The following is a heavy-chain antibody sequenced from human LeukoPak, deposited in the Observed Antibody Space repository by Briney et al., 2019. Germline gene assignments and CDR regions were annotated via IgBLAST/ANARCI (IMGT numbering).Heavy chain of an antibody. V-gene: IGHV1-46*01. CDR1: GYTFTSYY. J-gene: IGHJ5*02. D-gene: IGHD2-15*01. Sequence: ASVKVFCKASGYTFTSYYIHWVRQAPGQGLEWMGIINPSGGSTSYAQKFQGRVTMTRDASTSTVYMELSSLRSEDTAVSYCARGPGLGYCSGGSCYWFDPWGQGTLVTVSS. CDR3: ARGPGLGYCSGGSCYWFDP. CDR2: INPSGGST.